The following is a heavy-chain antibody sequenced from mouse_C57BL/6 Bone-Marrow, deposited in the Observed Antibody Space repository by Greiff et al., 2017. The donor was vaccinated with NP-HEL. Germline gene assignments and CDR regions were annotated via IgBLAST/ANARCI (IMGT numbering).Heavy chain of an antibody. Sequence: VQLKQSGAELVRPGASVKLSCTASGFNIKDDYMHWVKQRPEQGLEWIGWIDPENGDTEYASKFQGKATITADKSSNTAYLQLSSLTSEDTAVYYCTTKGYDFDYWGQGTTLTVSS. CDR1: GFNIKDDY. CDR2: IDPENGDT. D-gene: IGHD3-2*02. CDR3: TTKGYDFDY. J-gene: IGHJ2*01. V-gene: IGHV14-4*01.